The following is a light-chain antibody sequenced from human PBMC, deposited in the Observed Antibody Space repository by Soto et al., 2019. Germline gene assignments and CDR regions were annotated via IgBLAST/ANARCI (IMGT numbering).Light chain of an antibody. V-gene: IGKV3-20*01. CDR2: GAS. CDR3: LQYGDSLYS. J-gene: IGKJ3*01. CDR1: QSLTSDS. Sequence: EIVLTQSPGTLSLSPGERATLSCRASQSLTSDSLAWYQQKPGQAPRLLIYGASRRATGIPDRFTGSGSGTDFTLTISRLEPEDFAVYYCLQYGDSLYSFRPGTKVDI.